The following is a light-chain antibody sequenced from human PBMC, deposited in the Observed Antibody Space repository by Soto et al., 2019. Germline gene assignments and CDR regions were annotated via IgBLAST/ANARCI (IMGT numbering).Light chain of an antibody. CDR2: DVT. Sequence: QSVLTQPRSVSGSPGQSVTISCTGTSLVVGGFDYVSWYQQHPGKAPTLIIYDVTQRPSGVPDRFSGFKSGNTASLTISGLDPGDEDDYYCCSYAGIYTYVFGTGTKVTVL. CDR3: CSYAGIYTYV. J-gene: IGLJ1*01. CDR1: SLVVGGFDY. V-gene: IGLV2-11*01.